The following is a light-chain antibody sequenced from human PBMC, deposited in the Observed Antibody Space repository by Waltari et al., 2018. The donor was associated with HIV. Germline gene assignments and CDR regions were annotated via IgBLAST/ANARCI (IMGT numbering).Light chain of an antibody. J-gene: IGLJ2*01. V-gene: IGLV2-23*02. CDR2: EVT. CDR1: ISDIGSYNL. CDR3: CSYAGGRVFVL. Sequence: QSALTQPASVSGSPGQSITISCTGTISDIGSYNLVSWYQQYPGRAPKLIIYEVTKRHSGVSDRFSGSKSGNRASLTVAGLKVEDEADYYCCSYAGGRVFVLFGGGTRLTV.